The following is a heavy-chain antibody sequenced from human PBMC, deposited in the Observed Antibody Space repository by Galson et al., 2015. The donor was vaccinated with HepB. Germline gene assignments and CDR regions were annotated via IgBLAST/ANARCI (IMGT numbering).Heavy chain of an antibody. CDR3: AGGGYYYGSGSYDDY. D-gene: IGHD3-10*01. V-gene: IGHV3-30-3*01. CDR2: ISYDGGNK. Sequence: SLRLSCAASGFTFSSYAMHWVRQAPGKGLEWVAVISYDGGNKYYADSVKGRFTISRDNSKNTLYLQMNSLRAEDTAVYYCAGGGYYYGSGSYDDYWGQGTLVTVSS. CDR1: GFTFSSYA. J-gene: IGHJ4*02.